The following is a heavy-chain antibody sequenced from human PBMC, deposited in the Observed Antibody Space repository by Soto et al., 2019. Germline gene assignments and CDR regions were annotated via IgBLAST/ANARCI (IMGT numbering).Heavy chain of an antibody. J-gene: IGHJ6*03. CDR2: IWYDGSNK. CDR1: GFTFSSYG. Sequence: GGSLRLSCAASGFTFSSYGMHWVRQAPGKGLEWVAVIWYDGSNKYHADSVKGRFTISRDNSKNTLYLQMNSLRAEDTAVYYFAREVVVVAATPDYYYYYMDVWGKGTTVTAP. CDR3: AREVVVVAATPDYYYYYMDV. D-gene: IGHD2-15*01. V-gene: IGHV3-33*01.